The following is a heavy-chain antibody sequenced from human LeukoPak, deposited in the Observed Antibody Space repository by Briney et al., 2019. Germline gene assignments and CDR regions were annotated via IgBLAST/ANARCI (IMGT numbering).Heavy chain of an antibody. CDR3: AKRSSSWLNNWFDP. V-gene: IGHV3-23*01. D-gene: IGHD6-13*01. CDR2: ISGSGGST. Sequence: GGSLRLSCAASGFTFSSYSMTWVRQAPGKGLEWVSAISGSGGSTYYADSVKGRFTISRDNSKNTLYLQMNSLRAEDTAVYYCAKRSSSWLNNWFDPWGQGTLVTVSS. CDR1: GFTFSSYS. J-gene: IGHJ5*02.